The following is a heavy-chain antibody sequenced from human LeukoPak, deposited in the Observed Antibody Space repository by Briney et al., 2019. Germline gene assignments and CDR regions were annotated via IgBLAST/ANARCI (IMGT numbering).Heavy chain of an antibody. CDR3: ARHSLYTSGWVAFDY. V-gene: IGHV3-21*01. Sequence: PRASLRLSCTASGYTFTIYYMSWVRQAPGQGLEWIASVSRGGGYIFYAHSMQGRFIISRDNDKNSLYLQMSSLRAEDTAVSYCARHSLYTSGWVAFDYWGQGTLVTVSS. CDR1: GYTFTIYY. J-gene: IGHJ4*02. D-gene: IGHD6-19*01. CDR2: VSRGGGYI.